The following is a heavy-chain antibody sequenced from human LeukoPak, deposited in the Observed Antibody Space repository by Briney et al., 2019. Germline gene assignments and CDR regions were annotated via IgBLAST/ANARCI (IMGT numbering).Heavy chain of an antibody. CDR3: ARDLGSVAVAGPSTLPY. V-gene: IGHV1-2*02. CDR1: GHTFTGYY. J-gene: IGHJ4*02. D-gene: IGHD6-19*01. CDR2: INPNSGGT. Sequence: ASVKVSCKASGHTFTGYYMHLVRQAPGQGLEWMGWINPNSGGTNYAQKFQGRVTMTRDTSISTAYMELSRLRSDDTAVYYCARDLGSVAVAGPSTLPYWGQGTLVTVSS.